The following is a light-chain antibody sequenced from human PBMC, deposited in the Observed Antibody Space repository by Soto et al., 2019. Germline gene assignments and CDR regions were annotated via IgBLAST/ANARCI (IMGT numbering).Light chain of an antibody. CDR2: GNN. V-gene: IGLV1-40*01. CDR3: QSYDSSLSGSV. Sequence: QSVLTQPPSVSGALGQRVTISCTGSSSNIGAGYDVHWYQQLPGTAPKLLIYGNNNRPSGVLDRFSGSKSGTSASLAITGLQAEDEADYYCQSYDSSLSGSVFGGGTKLTVL. CDR1: SSNIGAGYD. J-gene: IGLJ2*01.